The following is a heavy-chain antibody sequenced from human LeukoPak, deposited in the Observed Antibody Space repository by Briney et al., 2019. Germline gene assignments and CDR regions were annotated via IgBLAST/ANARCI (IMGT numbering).Heavy chain of an antibody. CDR3: ARAGGYVDYYYGMDV. V-gene: IGHV4-30-4*01. Sequence: SETLSLTCTVSGGSISSGDYYWSWICQPPGKGLEWIGYIYYSGSTYYNPSLKSRVTISVDTSKNQFSLKLSSVTAADTAVYYCARAGGYVDYYYGMDVWGQGTTVTVSS. CDR2: IYYSGST. CDR1: GGSISSGDYY. D-gene: IGHD2-15*01. J-gene: IGHJ6*02.